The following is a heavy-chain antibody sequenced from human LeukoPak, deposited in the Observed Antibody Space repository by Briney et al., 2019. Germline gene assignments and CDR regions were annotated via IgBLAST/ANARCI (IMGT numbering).Heavy chain of an antibody. CDR3: ASRSRHAYDI. CDR1: GFTFSSYE. Sequence: GGSLRLSCAASGFTFSSYEMNWVRQAPGKGLEWVSSISSSSYIYYADSVKGRFTISRDNAKNSLYLQVNSLRAEDTAVYYCASRSRHAYDIWGQGTMVTVPS. CDR2: ISSSSYI. J-gene: IGHJ3*02. V-gene: IGHV3-21*01.